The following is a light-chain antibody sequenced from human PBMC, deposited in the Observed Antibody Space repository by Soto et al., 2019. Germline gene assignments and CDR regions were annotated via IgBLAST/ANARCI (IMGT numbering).Light chain of an antibody. V-gene: IGLV2-14*01. CDR3: SSYTSSLYV. CDR1: SSDVGGYNY. J-gene: IGLJ1*01. CDR2: DVN. Sequence: QSALTQPASVSGSPGQSITISCTGTSSDVGGYNYVSWYQQHPGKAPKLMIYDVNNRPSGVSNRFSGSKSGNTASLTISGLQAEDEADYYCSSYTSSLYVFVTGTKVTVL.